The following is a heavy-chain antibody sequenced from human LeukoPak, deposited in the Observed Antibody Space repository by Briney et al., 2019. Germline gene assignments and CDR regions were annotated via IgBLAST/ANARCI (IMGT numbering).Heavy chain of an antibody. V-gene: IGHV3-30*19. CDR3: ARDPTTRSNQPQFYFDY. D-gene: IGHD4-17*01. CDR1: GFTFSTYG. Sequence: PGRSLRLSCAASGFTFSTYGMHWVRQAPGKGLEWVAVISLDGSNKYYADSVKGRFTISRDNSKNTLYLQMNSLRAEDTAVYYCARDPTTRSNQPQFYFDYGGQGTLVTVSA. CDR2: ISLDGSNK. J-gene: IGHJ4*02.